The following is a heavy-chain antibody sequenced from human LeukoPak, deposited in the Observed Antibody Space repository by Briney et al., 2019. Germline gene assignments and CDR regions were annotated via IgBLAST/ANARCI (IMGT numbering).Heavy chain of an antibody. CDR2: LSAYNDKT. CDR3: ARGSSGWYHY. CDR1: GYTFTSYG. V-gene: IGHV1-18*01. D-gene: IGHD6-19*01. J-gene: IGHJ4*02. Sequence: ASVKASCKDSGYTFTSYGISWVRQAPGQGLECKEWLSAYNDKTNHAQKLQGRFNMTTATSTSTAYMELRSLRSDDAAENYCARGSSGWYHYWGQGTLVTVTS.